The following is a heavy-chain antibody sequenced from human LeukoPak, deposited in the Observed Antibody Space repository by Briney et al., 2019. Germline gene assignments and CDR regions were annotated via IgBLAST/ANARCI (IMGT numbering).Heavy chain of an antibody. CDR2: IYSGGST. CDR1: GFTVSSNY. Sequence: GGSLRLSCAASGFTVSSNYMNWVSQAPGKGLEWVSVIYSGGSTYYADYVKARFAISRDNSKNTLYLQMNSLRAEDTAVYYCARGFKYSSGWYYFDYWGQGTLVSVSS. D-gene: IGHD6-19*01. V-gene: IGHV3-53*01. J-gene: IGHJ4*02. CDR3: ARGFKYSSGWYYFDY.